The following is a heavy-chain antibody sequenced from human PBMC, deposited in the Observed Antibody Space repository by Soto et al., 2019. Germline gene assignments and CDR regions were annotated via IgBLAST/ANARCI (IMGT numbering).Heavy chain of an antibody. CDR2: ILHSGSA. Sequence: QVQLQESGPGLVKPSGTLSLTCAVSGGSISSSNWWTWVRQPPGKGLEWIGEILHSGSANYNPSLKSRVTISVDKSKYQFSLRLSSVTAADTAVYYCARGFGYYQYFDYWGQGTLVTVSS. J-gene: IGHJ4*02. V-gene: IGHV4-4*02. CDR3: ARGFGYYQYFDY. D-gene: IGHD3-22*01. CDR1: GGSISSSNW.